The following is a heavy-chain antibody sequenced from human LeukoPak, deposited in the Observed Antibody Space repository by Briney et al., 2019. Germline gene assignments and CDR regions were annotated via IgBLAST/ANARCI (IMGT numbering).Heavy chain of an antibody. J-gene: IGHJ4*02. V-gene: IGHV4-39*01. Sequence: PSETLSLTCSVSGASMSNRNYYWGWIRQPPGKGLEWVGSIYYSGSTYYTPSLKSRVTISVDTSKNQFSLKLSSVTAADTAVYYCARRVVVVVAANQNWLRYFDYWGQGTLVTVSS. CDR3: ARRVVVVVAANQNWLRYFDY. CDR1: GASMSNRNYY. D-gene: IGHD2-15*01. CDR2: IYYSGST.